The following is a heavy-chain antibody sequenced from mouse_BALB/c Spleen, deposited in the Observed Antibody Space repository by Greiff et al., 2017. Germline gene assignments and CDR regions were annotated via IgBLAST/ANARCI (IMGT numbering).Heavy chain of an antibody. CDR3: TRYGDRYDGYAMDY. CDR1: GYTFTSYW. D-gene: IGHD2-14*01. V-gene: IGHV1S22*01. Sequence: LQQPGSELVRPGASVKLSCKASGYTFTSYWMHWVKQRPGQGLEWIGNIYPGSGSTNYDEKFKSKATLTVDTSSSTAYMQLSSLTSEDSAVYYCTRYGDRYDGYAMDYWGQGTSVTVSA. J-gene: IGHJ4*01. CDR2: IYPGSGST.